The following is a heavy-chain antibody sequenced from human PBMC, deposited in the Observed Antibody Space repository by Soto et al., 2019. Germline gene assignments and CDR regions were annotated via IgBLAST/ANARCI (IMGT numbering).Heavy chain of an antibody. J-gene: IGHJ6*02. D-gene: IGHD1-26*01. Sequence: GGSLRLSCAASGFSFRDYDMHWGRQRKGKGLEWVSALGAARDPYYVGSVKGRFSVSRDNAQNSLFLQMNSLRVDDTAVYFCARAYLGRLPRRADYYYAMDVWGRGTTVTVSS. CDR3: ARAYLGRLPRRADYYYAMDV. CDR2: LGAARDP. CDR1: GFSFRDYD. V-gene: IGHV3-13*05.